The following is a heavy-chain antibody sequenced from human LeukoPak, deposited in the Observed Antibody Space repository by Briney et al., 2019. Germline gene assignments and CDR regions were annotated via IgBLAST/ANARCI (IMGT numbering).Heavy chain of an antibody. D-gene: IGHD4-17*01. CDR1: GFTFSSYS. Sequence: GQSLRLSCTASGFTFSSYSMNWVRQAPGKGLEWVSSISTSGTYIYYADSVRGRFTISRDNAKNSLFLQMNSLRAEDTAVYYCARAVIDTVTTNYFDYWGQGTLVTVSS. CDR2: ISTSGTYI. J-gene: IGHJ4*02. V-gene: IGHV3-21*01. CDR3: ARAVIDTVTTNYFDY.